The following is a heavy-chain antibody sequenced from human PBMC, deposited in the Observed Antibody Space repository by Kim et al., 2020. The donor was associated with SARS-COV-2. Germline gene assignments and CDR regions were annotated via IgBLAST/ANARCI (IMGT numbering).Heavy chain of an antibody. J-gene: IGHJ6*02. CDR1: GYSFTSYW. Sequence: GESLKISCKGSGYSFTSYWIGWVRQMPGKGLEWMGIIYPGDSDTRYSPSFQGQVTISADKSISTAYLQWSSLKASDTAMYYCARQISVRGVHYGMDVWDQGTTVTVSS. V-gene: IGHV5-51*01. CDR2: IYPGDSDT. CDR3: ARQISVRGVHYGMDV.